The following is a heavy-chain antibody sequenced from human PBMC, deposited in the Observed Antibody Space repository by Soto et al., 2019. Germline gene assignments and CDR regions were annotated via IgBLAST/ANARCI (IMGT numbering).Heavy chain of an antibody. V-gene: IGHV3-73*01. CDR3: TTPYSSDWYEKDY. CDR2: IRSKAYSYAT. D-gene: IGHD6-19*01. Sequence: EVQLVESGGGLVQPGGSLKLSCAASGFTFSASAMHWVRQASGKGLEWVGRIRSKAYSYATTYAASVKGRFTISRDDSKNTAYLQVNSLETEDTAVYYCTTPYSSDWYEKDYWGQGTLVTVSS. J-gene: IGHJ4*02. CDR1: GFTFSASA.